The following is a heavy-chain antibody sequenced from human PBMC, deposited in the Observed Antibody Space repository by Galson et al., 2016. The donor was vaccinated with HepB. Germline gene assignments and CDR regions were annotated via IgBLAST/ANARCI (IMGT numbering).Heavy chain of an antibody. CDR3: ARHADGDEAFGY. D-gene: IGHD5-24*01. J-gene: IGHJ4*02. CDR2: IYPGDSII. CDR1: GYNFHTYW. V-gene: IGHV5-51*01. Sequence: QSGAEVKEPGESLRISCQGSGYNFHTYWLGWVRQMPGKGLEWMGVIYPGDSIIRYSPSFQGHVTISADNSIRTAYLQWSSLKASDTAFYYCARHADGDEAFGYWGQGTLITVSS.